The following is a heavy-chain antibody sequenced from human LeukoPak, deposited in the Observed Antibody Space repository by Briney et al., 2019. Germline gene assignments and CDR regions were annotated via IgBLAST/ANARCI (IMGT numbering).Heavy chain of an antibody. CDR1: GFTFSSYG. CDR3: AKDKY. V-gene: IGHV3-30*18. J-gene: IGHJ4*02. Sequence: GGSLRLSCVASGFTFSSYGMHWVRQAPGKGLEWVAVISYDGSNKYYADSVKGRFTISRDNSKNTLYLQMNSLRAEDTAVYYCAKDKYWGQGTLVTVSS. CDR2: ISYDGSNK.